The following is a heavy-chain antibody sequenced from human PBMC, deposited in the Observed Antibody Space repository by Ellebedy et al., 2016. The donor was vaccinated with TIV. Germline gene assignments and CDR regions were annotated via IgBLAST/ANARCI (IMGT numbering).Heavy chain of an antibody. CDR3: VVGDCSDGTCRGSS. D-gene: IGHD2-15*01. J-gene: IGHJ5*02. Sequence: GGSLRLXCAASGFSFSSYVMNWVRQAPGKGLEWVSSISSSGSYIDYVTSVKGRFTISRSNTFNSLSLQMNSLSAADTAVYYCVVGDCSDGTCRGSSWGQGTLVTVSS. V-gene: IGHV3-21*01. CDR2: ISSSGSYI. CDR1: GFSFSSYV.